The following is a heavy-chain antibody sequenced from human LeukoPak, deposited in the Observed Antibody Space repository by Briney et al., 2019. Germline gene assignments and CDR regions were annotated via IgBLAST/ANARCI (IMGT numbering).Heavy chain of an antibody. J-gene: IGHJ6*02. V-gene: IGHV3-33*08. D-gene: IGHD2-8*01. CDR3: ANNGVSPNYYYGMNV. CDR2: IWYDGSNI. CDR1: GFTFSNYG. Sequence: GGSLRLSCAASGFTFSNYGMHWVRQAPGKGLEWVAVIWYDGSNIHYADSVQGRFTISRDSSKNTLYLQMNSLRAEDTGVYYCANNGVSPNYYYGMNVWGQGTTVTVSS.